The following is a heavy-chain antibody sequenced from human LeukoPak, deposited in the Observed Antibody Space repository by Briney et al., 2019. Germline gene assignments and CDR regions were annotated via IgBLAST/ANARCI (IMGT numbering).Heavy chain of an antibody. CDR3: AKDRSIAVAHNCFDP. V-gene: IGHV3-23*01. D-gene: IGHD6-19*01. Sequence: GGSLRLSCAASGFTFSSYAMSWVRQAPGKGLEWVSGILGSGGSTYYADSVKGRFITSRDNSKNTLFLQMNSLRAEDTAVYYCAKDRSIAVAHNCFDPWGQGTLVTVSS. J-gene: IGHJ5*02. CDR1: GFTFSSYA. CDR2: ILGSGGST.